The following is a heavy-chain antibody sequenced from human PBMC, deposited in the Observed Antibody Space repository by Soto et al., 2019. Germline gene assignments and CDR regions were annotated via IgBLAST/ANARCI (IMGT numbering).Heavy chain of an antibody. CDR2: IYYSGST. V-gene: IGHV4-39*01. CDR1: GGSISSSSYY. Sequence: QLQLQESGPGLVKPSETLSLTCTVSGGSISSSSYYWGWIRQPPGKGLEWIGSIYYSGSTYYNPSLKSRVTISVDTSKNQFSLKLSSVTAADTAVYYCARSNWNDGSNYYYGMDVWGQGTTVTVSS. D-gene: IGHD1-1*01. CDR3: ARSNWNDGSNYYYGMDV. J-gene: IGHJ6*02.